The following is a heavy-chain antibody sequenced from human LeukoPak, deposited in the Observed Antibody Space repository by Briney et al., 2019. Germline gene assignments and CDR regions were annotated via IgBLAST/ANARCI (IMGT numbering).Heavy chain of an antibody. D-gene: IGHD1-26*01. CDR3: AKGLDSGWELLN. CDR2: INPNSGGT. J-gene: IGHJ4*02. Sequence: GASVKVSCKASGYTFTGYYMHWVRQAPGQGLEWMGRINPNSGGTNYTQKFQGRVTMTRDTSINTAYMELSRLRSDDTAVYYCAKGLDSGWELLNWGQGTLVTVSS. CDR1: GYTFTGYY. V-gene: IGHV1-2*06.